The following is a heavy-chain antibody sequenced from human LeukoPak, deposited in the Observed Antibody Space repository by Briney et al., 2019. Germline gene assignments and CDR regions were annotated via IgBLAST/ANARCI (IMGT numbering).Heavy chain of an antibody. Sequence: GGSLRLSCAASGFTFSSYSMNWVRQAPGKGLEWVSYISSSSSTIYYADSVKGRFTISRDNAKNSLYLQMNSLRDEDTAVYYCARAFCRARCYYYYGMDVWGQGTTVTVSS. CDR3: ARAFCRARCYYYYGMDV. V-gene: IGHV3-48*02. J-gene: IGHJ6*01. CDR2: ISSSSSTI. CDR1: GFTFSSYS. D-gene: IGHD3-3*01.